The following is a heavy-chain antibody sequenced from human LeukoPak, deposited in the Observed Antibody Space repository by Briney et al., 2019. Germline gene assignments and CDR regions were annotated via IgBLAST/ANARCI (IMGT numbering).Heavy chain of an antibody. Sequence: SETLSLTCTVSGGSFSSSSYYWGWIRQPPGKGLEWIGSIYYSGSTYYNPSLKSRVTISVDTSKNQFSLKLSSVTAADTAVYYCARWETYGDSDAFDIWGQGTMVTVSS. J-gene: IGHJ3*02. CDR2: IYYSGST. CDR3: ARWETYGDSDAFDI. CDR1: GGSFSSSSYY. D-gene: IGHD4-17*01. V-gene: IGHV4-39*01.